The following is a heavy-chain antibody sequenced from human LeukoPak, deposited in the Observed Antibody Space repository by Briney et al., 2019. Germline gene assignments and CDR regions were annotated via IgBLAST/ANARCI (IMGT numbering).Heavy chain of an antibody. D-gene: IGHD7-27*01. V-gene: IGHV3-48*01. CDR1: GFAFNTYT. Sequence: PGGSLRLSCAASGFAFNTYTMNWVRPAPGKGLEWVSFINTKSKTMYYTDSVRGRFTISRDNTKNSLYLQMNSLRAEDTALYYCVRDRNWGFDYWGQGTLVTVSS. CDR2: INTKSKTM. CDR3: VRDRNWGFDY. J-gene: IGHJ4*02.